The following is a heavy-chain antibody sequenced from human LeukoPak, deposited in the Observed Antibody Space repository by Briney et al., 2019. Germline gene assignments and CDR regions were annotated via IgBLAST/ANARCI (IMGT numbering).Heavy chain of an antibody. Sequence: GGSLRLSCAASGFTFSSYWMGWVRQAPGKGLEWVSAISGSGGSTYYADSVKGRFTISRDNSKNTLYLQMNSLRAEDTAVYYCAKSSGWYYGRNWFDPWGQGTLVTVSS. CDR3: AKSSGWYYGRNWFDP. V-gene: IGHV3-23*01. D-gene: IGHD6-19*01. J-gene: IGHJ5*02. CDR2: ISGSGGST. CDR1: GFTFSSYW.